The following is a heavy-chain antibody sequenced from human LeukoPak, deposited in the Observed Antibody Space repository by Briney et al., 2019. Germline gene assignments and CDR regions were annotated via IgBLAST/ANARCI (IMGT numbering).Heavy chain of an antibody. Sequence: SGTLSLTCAVSGGSISSNNWWSWVRQPPGKGLEWIGEIFHSGYTNYNPSLKSRVTISVDTSKNQFSLKLSSVTAADTAVYYCARHPPDYDFWSGPPLSLFDYWGQGTLVTVSS. V-gene: IGHV4-4*02. CDR1: GGSISSNNW. CDR3: ARHPPDYDFWSGPPLSLFDY. J-gene: IGHJ4*02. D-gene: IGHD3-3*01. CDR2: IFHSGYT.